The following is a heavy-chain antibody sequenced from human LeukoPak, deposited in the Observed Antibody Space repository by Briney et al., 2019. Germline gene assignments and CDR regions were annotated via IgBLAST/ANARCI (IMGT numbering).Heavy chain of an antibody. CDR3: ARPAIHYYDSSGYPGTYYFDY. V-gene: IGHV5-51*01. D-gene: IGHD3-22*01. Sequence: PGESLQISCKGSGYSFTSYWIGWVRQMPGKGLEWMGIIYPGDSDTRYSPSFQGQVTISADKSISTAYLQWSSLKASDTAMYYCARPAIHYYDSSGYPGTYYFDYWGQGTLVTVSS. CDR1: GYSFTSYW. CDR2: IYPGDSDT. J-gene: IGHJ4*02.